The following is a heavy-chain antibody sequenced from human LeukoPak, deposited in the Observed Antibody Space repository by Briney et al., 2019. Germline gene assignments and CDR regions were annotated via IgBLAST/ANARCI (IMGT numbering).Heavy chain of an antibody. D-gene: IGHD3-22*01. CDR3: AREFYYYDSSGLGAFDP. J-gene: IGHJ5*02. V-gene: IGHV1-2*02. CDR1: GYTFTGYY. CDR2: INPNSGGT. Sequence: ASVKVSCKASGYTFTGYYMHWVRQAPGQGLEWMGWINPNSGGTNYAQKFQGRVTMTRDTSISTAYMELSRLRSDGTAVYYCAREFYYYDSSGLGAFDPWGQGTLVTVSS.